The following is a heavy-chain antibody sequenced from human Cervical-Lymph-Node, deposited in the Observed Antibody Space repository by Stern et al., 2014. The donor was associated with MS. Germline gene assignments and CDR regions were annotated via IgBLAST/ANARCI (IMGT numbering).Heavy chain of an antibody. D-gene: IGHD2/OR15-2a*01. CDR2: LYHAGNT. J-gene: IGHJ3*02. Sequence: QLQLQESGPGLVKPSETLSLTCSVSGGSISSSGYYWGWIRQTPGRGLDWVGSLYHAGNTSYNPSLKSRVTISVEQSQRQFSLKVISVTAADTAVYYCARLGILVNAFDIWGQGTVVTVSS. V-gene: IGHV4-39*01. CDR3: ARLGILVNAFDI. CDR1: GGSISSSGYY.